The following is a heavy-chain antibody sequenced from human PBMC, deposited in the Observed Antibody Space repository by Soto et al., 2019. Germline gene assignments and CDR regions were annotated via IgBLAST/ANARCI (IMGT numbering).Heavy chain of an antibody. Sequence: EXSLKISCRASGYRFASYWISWVRQVPGKGLEWMGIIYPGDSDTRYSPSFQGQVTISADKSISTAYLQWSSLKASDTAMYYCARHPRMPYDIPTGSYYYYAGMDVLGQGATVTVSS. J-gene: IGHJ6*01. CDR3: ARHPRMPYDIPTGSYYYYAGMDV. CDR1: GYRFASYW. CDR2: IYPGDSDT. D-gene: IGHD3-9*01. V-gene: IGHV5-51*01.